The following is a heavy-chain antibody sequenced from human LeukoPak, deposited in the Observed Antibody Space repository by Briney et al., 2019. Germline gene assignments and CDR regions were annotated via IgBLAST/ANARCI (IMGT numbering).Heavy chain of an antibody. V-gene: IGHV3-23*01. D-gene: IGHD3/OR15-3a*01. J-gene: IGHJ4*02. CDR1: GFTFSSYA. Sequence: GGSLRLSCAASGFTFSSYAMSWVRQAPGKGLEWVSGISGSGSGTYFADSVKGRFTISRDNSKNTLYLQMSSLRVEDTAMYYCARDLRKSADYYFDYWGQGTLVTVSS. CDR2: ISGSGSGT. CDR3: ARDLRKSADYYFDY.